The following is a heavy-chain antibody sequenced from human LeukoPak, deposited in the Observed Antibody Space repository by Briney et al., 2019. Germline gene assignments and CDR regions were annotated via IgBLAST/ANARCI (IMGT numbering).Heavy chain of an antibody. D-gene: IGHD5-18*01. CDR2: ISHDGSNQ. Sequence: LSLTCTVAGGSLSRYYGNWIRQPPGEGLEWVALISHDGSNQHYADSVKGRFTISRDISKNALYLQMNSLRPEDTALYYCARVGWGYNQGGGFDPWGQGTLVTVSS. J-gene: IGHJ5*02. CDR3: ARVGWGYNQGGGFDP. V-gene: IGHV3-30*03. CDR1: GGSLSRYY.